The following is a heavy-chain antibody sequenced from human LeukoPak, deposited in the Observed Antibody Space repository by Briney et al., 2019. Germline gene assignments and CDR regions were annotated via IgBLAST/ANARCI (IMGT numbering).Heavy chain of an antibody. Sequence: GGSLRLSCAASGFTFSSYSMNWVRQAPGKGLEWVSSISSSSYIYYADSVKGRFTISRDNAKNSLYLQMNSLRAEDTAVYYCARPQWLFRNDAFDIWGQGTMVTVSS. CDR2: ISSSSYI. J-gene: IGHJ3*02. CDR1: GFTFSSYS. CDR3: ARPQWLFRNDAFDI. D-gene: IGHD3-22*01. V-gene: IGHV3-21*01.